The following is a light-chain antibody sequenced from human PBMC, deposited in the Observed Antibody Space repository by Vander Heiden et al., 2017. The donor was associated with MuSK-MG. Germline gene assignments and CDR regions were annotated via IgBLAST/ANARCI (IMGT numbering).Light chain of an antibody. Sequence: QSVLTQPPSVSGAPGQSVTISCTGSSSNIGAGYDVHWYQQLPGTAPKLLIYGNSKRPSGVPDRFSGSKSGTAASLAITGLQAEDEADYYCQSDDSSRSVVFGGGTKLTVL. CDR3: QSDDSSRSVV. CDR1: SSNIGAGYD. CDR2: GNS. J-gene: IGLJ2*01. V-gene: IGLV1-40*01.